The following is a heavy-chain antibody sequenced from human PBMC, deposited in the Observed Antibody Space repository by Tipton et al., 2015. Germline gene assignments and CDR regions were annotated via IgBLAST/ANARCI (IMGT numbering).Heavy chain of an antibody. CDR2: ISAYSGNT. D-gene: IGHD6-19*01. V-gene: IGHV1-18*01. Sequence: QLVQSGPEVKKPGSSVKVSCKASGYTFNTYVINWVRQAPGQGLEWMGWISAYSGNTNYAQRFQGRVTMTSDTSTNTAYMELRSLRFDDTAVYYCARGDSSGPDYWGQGTLVTVSS. CDR1: GYTFNTYV. J-gene: IGHJ4*02. CDR3: ARGDSSGPDY.